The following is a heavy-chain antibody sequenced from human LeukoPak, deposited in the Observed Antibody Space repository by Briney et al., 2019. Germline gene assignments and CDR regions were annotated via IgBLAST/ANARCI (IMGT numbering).Heavy chain of an antibody. CDR2: ISYDGSNK. J-gene: IGHJ4*02. CDR3: AKDRGEGAPFDY. CDR1: GFNFNNYW. V-gene: IGHV3-30*18. Sequence: GGSLRLSCAASGFNFNNYWMSWLRQAPGKGLEWVAVISYDGSNKYYADSVKGRFTISRDNSKNTLYLQMNSLRAEDTAVYYCAKDRGEGAPFDYWGQGTLVTVSS. D-gene: IGHD1-26*01.